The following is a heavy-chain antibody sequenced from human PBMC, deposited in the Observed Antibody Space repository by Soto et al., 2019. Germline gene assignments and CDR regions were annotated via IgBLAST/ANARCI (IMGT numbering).Heavy chain of an antibody. J-gene: IGHJ5*02. CDR3: ARDAYSSSSRTHWFDP. V-gene: IGHV1-46*01. Sequence: QVQLVQSGAEVKKPGASVKVSCKASGYTFTSYYMHWVRQAPGQGLEWMGIISPSGGSTSYAQKFQGRVTMTRDTSTSTVYMELSSLRSEDTAVYYCARDAYSSSSRTHWFDPWGQGTLVTVSS. D-gene: IGHD6-6*01. CDR2: ISPSGGST. CDR1: GYTFTSYY.